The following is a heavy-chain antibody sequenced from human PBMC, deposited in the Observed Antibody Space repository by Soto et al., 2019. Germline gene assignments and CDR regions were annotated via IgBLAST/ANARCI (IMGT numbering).Heavy chain of an antibody. D-gene: IGHD2-21*02. V-gene: IGHV3-48*01. CDR1: GFTFSSYS. CDR2: ISSSSSTI. J-gene: IGHJ6*03. CDR3: ARDRPLRGDYYYSYYMDV. Sequence: EVQLVESGGGLVQPGGSLRLSCAASGFTFSSYSMNWVRQAPGKGLEWVSYISSSSSTIYYADSVKGRFTISRDNAKNSLYMQMNSLRAEDTAVYYCARDRPLRGDYYYSYYMDVWGKGTTVTVSS.